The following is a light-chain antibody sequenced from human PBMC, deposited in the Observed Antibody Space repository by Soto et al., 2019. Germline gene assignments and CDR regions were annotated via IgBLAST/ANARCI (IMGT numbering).Light chain of an antibody. CDR2: DAS. V-gene: IGKV1-5*01. CDR3: QHYYGFSRT. J-gene: IGKJ1*01. CDR1: QSISSR. Sequence: DIQMTQSPSTLSASVGDRVTITCRASQSISSRLAWYQQKPGKAPNLLIYDASSLESGVPSRFSGSGAGTEFTLTISSLQPDDFATYYCQHYYGFSRTFGQGTKVDIK.